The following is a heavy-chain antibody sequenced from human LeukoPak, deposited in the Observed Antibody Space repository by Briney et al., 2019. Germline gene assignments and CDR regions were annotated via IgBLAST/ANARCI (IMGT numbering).Heavy chain of an antibody. J-gene: IGHJ3*02. CDR2: IYSGGST. CDR3: ARDLRARRAFHI. CDR1: GFTVSSNY. Sequence: GGSLRLSCAASGFTVSSNYMSWVRQAPGKGLEWVSVIYSGGSTYYADSVKGRFTISRDNSKNTLYLQMNSLRAEDTAVYYCARDLRARRAFHIWGQGTMVTVSS. D-gene: IGHD6-6*01. V-gene: IGHV3-66*02.